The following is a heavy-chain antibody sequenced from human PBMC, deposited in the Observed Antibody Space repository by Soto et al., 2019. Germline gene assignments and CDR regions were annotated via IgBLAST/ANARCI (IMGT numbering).Heavy chain of an antibody. CDR1: GFTVSSNY. CDR3: ARDPGYSGYYYYYMDV. D-gene: IGHD5-12*01. CDR2: IYSGGST. V-gene: IGHV3-66*01. Sequence: EVQLVESGGGLVQPGGSLRLSCAASGFTVSSNYMSWVRQAPGKGLEWVSVIYSGGSTYYADSVKGRFTISRDNSKNTLYLQMNSLRAEDTAVSYCARDPGYSGYYYYYMDVWGKGTTVTVSS. J-gene: IGHJ6*03.